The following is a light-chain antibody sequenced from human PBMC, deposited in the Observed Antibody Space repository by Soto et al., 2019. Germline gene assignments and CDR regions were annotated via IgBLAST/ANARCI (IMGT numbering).Light chain of an antibody. V-gene: IGKV1-33*01. CDR1: EDITNY. CDR3: QQYDSLPYT. Sequence: DIQMTQSPSSLSASVGDRVTITCQASEDITNYLNWYQQKPGKVPKLLIYDASTLEVGVPSRFSGSGSGTDFTFTISSLQPEDIATYYCQQYDSLPYTFGQGTKLEIK. J-gene: IGKJ2*01. CDR2: DAS.